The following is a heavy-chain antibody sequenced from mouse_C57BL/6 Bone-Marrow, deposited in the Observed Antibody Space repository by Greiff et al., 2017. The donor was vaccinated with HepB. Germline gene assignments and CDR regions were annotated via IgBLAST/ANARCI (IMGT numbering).Heavy chain of an antibody. CDR3: ARDGDYYGSSWFAY. Sequence: EVQRVESGGGLVKPGGSLKLSCAASGFTFSSYAMSWVRQTPEKRLEWVATISDGGSYTYYPDNVKGRFTISRDNAKNNLYLQMSHLKSEDTAMYYCARDGDYYGSSWFAYWGQGTLVTVSA. D-gene: IGHD1-1*01. CDR2: ISDGGSYT. J-gene: IGHJ3*01. CDR1: GFTFSSYA. V-gene: IGHV5-4*01.